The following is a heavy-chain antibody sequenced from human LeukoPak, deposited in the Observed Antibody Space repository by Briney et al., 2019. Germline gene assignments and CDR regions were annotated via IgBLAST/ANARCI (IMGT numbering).Heavy chain of an antibody. V-gene: IGHV3-21*01. CDR2: ISSSSSYI. Sequence: PGTSLRLSCAASGFTFSSYSMNWVRQAPGKGLEWVSSISSSSSYIYYADSVKGRFTISRDNAKNSLYLQMNSLRAEDTAVYYCAVGSGSGWDAFDIWGQGTMVTVSS. J-gene: IGHJ3*02. CDR3: AVGSGSGWDAFDI. CDR1: GFTFSSYS. D-gene: IGHD6-19*01.